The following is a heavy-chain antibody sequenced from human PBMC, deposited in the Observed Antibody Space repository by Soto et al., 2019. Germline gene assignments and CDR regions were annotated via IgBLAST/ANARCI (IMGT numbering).Heavy chain of an antibody. D-gene: IGHD2-15*01. V-gene: IGHV3-30-3*01. CDR1: GFTFSSYA. CDR2: ISYDGSNK. Sequence: QVQLVESGGGVVQPGRSLRLSCAASGFTFSSYAMHWVRQAPGTGLEWVAVISYDGSNKYYADSVKGRFTISRDNSKNTLYLHMNSLRAEDTAVYYCARATCSGGSGYDACAIWGQGTMVTVSS. CDR3: ARATCSGGSGYDACAI. J-gene: IGHJ3*02.